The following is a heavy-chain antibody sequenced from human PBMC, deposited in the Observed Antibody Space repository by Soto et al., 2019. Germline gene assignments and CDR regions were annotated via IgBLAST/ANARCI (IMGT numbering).Heavy chain of an antibody. CDR3: VRGATVTQDDY. V-gene: IGHV4-61*01. CDR2: GSYSGTT. D-gene: IGHD4-17*01. J-gene: IGHJ4*02. CDR1: GVSVSSGSFY. Sequence: QVQLQESGPGLVKPSETLSLTCTVSGVSVSSGSFYWAWIRQPPGKGLEWIGFGSYSGTTNYNPSLKSRVTISVYTSRSQISLKVSSLTAADTAVYYCVRGATVTQDDYWGQGTLVTVSS.